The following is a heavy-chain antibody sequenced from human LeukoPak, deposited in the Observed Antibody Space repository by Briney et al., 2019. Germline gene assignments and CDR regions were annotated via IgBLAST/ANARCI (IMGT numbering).Heavy chain of an antibody. CDR1: GGSISSSSYY. CDR2: IYYSGST. D-gene: IGHD6-19*01. V-gene: IGHV4-39*01. Sequence: KTSETLSLTCTVSGGSISSSSYYWGWIRQPPGKGLEWIGSIYYSGSTYYNPSLKSRVTISVDTSKNQFSLKLSPVTAADTAVYYCARRGSGWYYFDYWGQGTLVTVSS. J-gene: IGHJ4*02. CDR3: ARRGSGWYYFDY.